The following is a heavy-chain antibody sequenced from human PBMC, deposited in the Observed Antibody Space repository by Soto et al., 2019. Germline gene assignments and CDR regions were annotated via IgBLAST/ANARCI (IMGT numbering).Heavy chain of an antibody. CDR2: IGTYNLNT. V-gene: IGHV1-18*01. J-gene: IGHJ3*02. Sequence: QVQLVQSGAEVKKPGASVKVSCKASGYSFTTYAISWVRQAPGQGLEWLGWIGTYNLNTLYAQKLQGRVTLTADPSSSTAYMELRSLTSDDTAVYYCARDPGPFDYYDSSGDLFNMWGQGTKVTVSS. CDR1: GYSFTTYA. CDR3: ARDPGPFDYYDSSGDLFNM. D-gene: IGHD3-22*01.